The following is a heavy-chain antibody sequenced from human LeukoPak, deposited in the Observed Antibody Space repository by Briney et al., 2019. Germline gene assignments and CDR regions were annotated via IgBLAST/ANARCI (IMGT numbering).Heavy chain of an antibody. D-gene: IGHD3-10*01. CDR3: VKLVGVGELFWGHFLEDF. Sequence: GGSLRLSCAASGFTFSSYEMNWVRQAPGKGLEWVSYISSSGSTIYYADSVKGRFTISRDNAKNSLYLQMNSLRAEDTAVYYCVKLVGVGELFWGHFLEDFWGQGTLVTVSS. J-gene: IGHJ4*02. V-gene: IGHV3-48*03. CDR1: GFTFSSYE. CDR2: ISSSGSTI.